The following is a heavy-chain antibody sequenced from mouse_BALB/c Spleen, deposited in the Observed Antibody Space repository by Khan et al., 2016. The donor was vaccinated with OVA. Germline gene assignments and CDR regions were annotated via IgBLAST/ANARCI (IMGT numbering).Heavy chain of an antibody. CDR2: IYPGSGNT. J-gene: IGHJ2*01. CDR3: ARMDTTSLDY. CDR1: GYTFTDYY. Sequence: QIQLVQSGTELARPGASVKLSCKASGYTFTDYYITWVKQRTGQGLEWIGEIYPGSGNTYYNEKFKGKATLTADKSSNTAYMQLSSLTSEDSAVYCCARMDTTSLDYWGQGTTLTVSS. D-gene: IGHD2-3*01. V-gene: IGHV1-77*01.